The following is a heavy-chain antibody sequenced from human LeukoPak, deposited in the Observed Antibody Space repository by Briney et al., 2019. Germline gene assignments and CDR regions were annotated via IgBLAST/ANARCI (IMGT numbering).Heavy chain of an antibody. D-gene: IGHD3-10*01. Sequence: SETLSLTCTVSGGSMTNNTFYWGWIRQPPGKWLEWIGSIYHTGPTYYNPSLKSRVTISVDTSKNQFSLKLSSVTAADTAVYYCARVLIWFGQLQNWFDPWGPGTLVTVSS. CDR1: GGSMTNNTFY. V-gene: IGHV4-39*07. CDR2: IYHTGPT. CDR3: ARVLIWFGQLQNWFDP. J-gene: IGHJ5*02.